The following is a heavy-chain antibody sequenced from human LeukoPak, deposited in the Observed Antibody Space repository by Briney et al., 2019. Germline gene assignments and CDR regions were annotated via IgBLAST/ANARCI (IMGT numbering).Heavy chain of an antibody. J-gene: IGHJ4*02. CDR1: GYTFTSYY. V-gene: IGHV1-46*01. CDR2: INPSGGST. Sequence: ASVKVSCKASGYTFTSYYMHWMRQAPGQGLEWMGIINPSGGSTSYAQKFQGRVTMTRDMSTSTVYMELSSLRSEDTAVYYCAREGEYYYDSSGYYFDYWGQGTLVTVSS. CDR3: AREGEYYYDSSGYYFDY. D-gene: IGHD3-22*01.